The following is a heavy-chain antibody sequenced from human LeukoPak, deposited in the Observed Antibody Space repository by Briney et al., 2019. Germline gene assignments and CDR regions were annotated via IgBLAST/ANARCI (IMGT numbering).Heavy chain of an antibody. CDR2: ISDSGDGT. V-gene: IGHV3-23*01. J-gene: IGHJ3*02. CDR1: GFAFSSYA. D-gene: IGHD4-23*01. CDR3: ARDRGYGGNRPETFDI. Sequence: GGSLRLSCAASGFAFSSYAMSWVRQSPVKGLEWVSAISDSGDGTYYADSVKARFTISRDNSKNTVYLEMSSLRAEDTAVYYCARDRGYGGNRPETFDIWGQGTMVTVSS.